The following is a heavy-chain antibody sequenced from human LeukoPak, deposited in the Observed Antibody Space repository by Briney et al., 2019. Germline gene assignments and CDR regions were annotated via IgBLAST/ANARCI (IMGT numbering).Heavy chain of an antibody. J-gene: IGHJ3*02. Sequence: SVKVSCKASGGTFSIYAISWVRQDPGQGLEWMGGIIPIFGTANYAQKFQGRVTITADESTSTAYMELSSLRSEDTAVYYCARHELPACGGDCYSHAFDIWGQGTMVTVSS. D-gene: IGHD2-21*02. V-gene: IGHV1-69*13. CDR2: IIPIFGTA. CDR1: GGTFSIYA. CDR3: ARHELPACGGDCYSHAFDI.